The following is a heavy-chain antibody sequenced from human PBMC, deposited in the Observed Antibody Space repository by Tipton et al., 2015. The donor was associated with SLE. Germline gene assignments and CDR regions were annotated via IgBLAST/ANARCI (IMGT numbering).Heavy chain of an antibody. Sequence: TLSLTCTVSGGSISSGDYYCIWIRQPPGKGLEWIGSIYYRGSPYYNPSLKSRVTISVDTSKNQFSLQLSSVTAADTAVYYCASLVSSNWYFDYWGQGTLVTVSS. CDR2: IYYRGSP. CDR3: ASLVSSNWYFDY. V-gene: IGHV4-39*07. CDR1: GGSISSGDYY. J-gene: IGHJ4*02. D-gene: IGHD6-13*01.